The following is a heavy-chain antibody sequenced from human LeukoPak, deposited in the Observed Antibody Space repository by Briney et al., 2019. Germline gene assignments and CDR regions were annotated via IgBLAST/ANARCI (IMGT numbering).Heavy chain of an antibody. CDR2: IYYSGST. Sequence: SETLSLTCTVSGGSISSGDYYWSWIRQPPGKGLEWIGYIYYSGSTYYNPSLKSRVTISVDTSKNQFSLKLSSVTAADTAVYYCARWSTVAGTYWFDPWGQGTLVTVSS. J-gene: IGHJ5*02. V-gene: IGHV4-30-4*01. CDR3: ARWSTVAGTYWFDP. CDR1: GGSISSGDYY. D-gene: IGHD6-19*01.